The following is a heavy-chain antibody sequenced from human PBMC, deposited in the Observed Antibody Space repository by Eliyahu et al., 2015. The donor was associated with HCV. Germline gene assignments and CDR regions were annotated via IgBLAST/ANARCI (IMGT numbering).Heavy chain of an antibody. CDR3: ARYDILTGTYGMDV. Sequence: QVQLVESGGGLVKPGGSLRLSCAASGFTFXDYYMSLVPPAPGEGVEWVSYISSTSVYTNYADSVKGRFSISRDNAKNSLYLQMNSLRAEDTAVYYCARYDILTGTYGMDVWGQGTTVTVSS. CDR1: GFTFXDYY. J-gene: IGHJ6*02. V-gene: IGHV3-11*05. CDR2: ISSTSVYT. D-gene: IGHD3-9*01.